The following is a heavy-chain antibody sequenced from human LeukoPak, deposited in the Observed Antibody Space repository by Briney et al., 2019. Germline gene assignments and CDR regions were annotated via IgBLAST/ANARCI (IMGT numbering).Heavy chain of an antibody. V-gene: IGHV3-21*01. D-gene: IGHD2-2*01. CDR1: GFTFSSYS. Sequence: GGSLRLSCAASGFTFSSYSMNWVRQAPGKGLEWVSSISSSSSYIYYADSVKGRFTISRDNAKNSLYLQMNSLRAEDTAVYYCARGGEEYQLLHNYYYYYMDVWGKGTTVTVSS. J-gene: IGHJ6*03. CDR2: ISSSSSYI. CDR3: ARGGEEYQLLHNYYYYYMDV.